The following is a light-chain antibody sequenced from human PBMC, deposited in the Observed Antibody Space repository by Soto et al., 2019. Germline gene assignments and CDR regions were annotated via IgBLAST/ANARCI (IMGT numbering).Light chain of an antibody. CDR3: QHYNSYSEA. Sequence: EIVLTQSPATLSFSPGERASLSGVASQSVTTYLAWYQQKPGQAPRLLIYDSSNRATGIPPRFSGSGSGTDFTLTISSLQPDDFATYYCQHYNSYSEAFGQGTKVDI. CDR1: QSVTTY. J-gene: IGKJ1*01. V-gene: IGKV3-11*01. CDR2: DSS.